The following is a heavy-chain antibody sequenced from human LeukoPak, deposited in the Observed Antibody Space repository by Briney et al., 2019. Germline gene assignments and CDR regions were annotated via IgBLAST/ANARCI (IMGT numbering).Heavy chain of an antibody. CDR3: TTRTKRDYAGPYDY. V-gene: IGHV3-15*01. D-gene: IGHD4-23*01. Sequence: GGSLRLSCAASGFTFSNAWMSWVRQAPGKGLEWVGRIKSKTDGGTTDYAAPVKGRFTISRDDSKNTLYLQMNSLKTEDTAVYYCTTRTKRDYAGPYDYWGQGTLVTVSS. J-gene: IGHJ4*02. CDR1: GFTFSNAW. CDR2: IKSKTDGGTT.